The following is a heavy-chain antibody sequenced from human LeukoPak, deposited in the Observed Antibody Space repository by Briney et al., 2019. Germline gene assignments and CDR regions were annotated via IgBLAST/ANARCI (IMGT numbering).Heavy chain of an antibody. CDR3: ARVRVATTKYYFDY. CDR1: GFTFSNYA. V-gene: IGHV4-34*01. CDR2: INHSGST. D-gene: IGHD5-12*01. Sequence: GSLRLSCAASGFTFSNYAMSWVRQPPGKGLEWIGEINHSGSTNYNPSLKSRVTISVDTSKNQFSLKLSSVTAADTAVYYCARVRVATTKYYFDYWGQGTLVTVSS. J-gene: IGHJ4*02.